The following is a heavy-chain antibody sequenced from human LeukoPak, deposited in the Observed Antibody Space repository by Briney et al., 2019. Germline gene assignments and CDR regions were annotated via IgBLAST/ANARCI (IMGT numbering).Heavy chain of an antibody. CDR1: GFTFSSYG. V-gene: IGHV3-30*02. J-gene: IGHJ4*02. CDR3: AKDRSGSSWYGDFDY. D-gene: IGHD6-13*01. CDR2: IRYDGSNK. Sequence: GGSLRLSCAAYGFTFSSYGMHWVRQAPGKGLEWVAFIRYDGSNKYYADSVKGRFTISRDNSKNTLYLQMNRLRAEDTAVYYCAKDRSGSSWYGDFDYWGQGTLVTVSS.